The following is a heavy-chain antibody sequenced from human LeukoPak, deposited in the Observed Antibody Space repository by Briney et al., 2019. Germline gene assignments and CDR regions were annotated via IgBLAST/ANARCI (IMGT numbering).Heavy chain of an antibody. V-gene: IGHV3-21*01. CDR1: GFTFSSYS. J-gene: IGHJ6*03. CDR3: ARKYCSSTSCYFTNMDV. CDR2: ITGSSSYI. D-gene: IGHD2-2*01. Sequence: PGGSLRLSCTASGFTFSSYSMNWVRQAPGKGLEWVSSITGSSSYIYYADSVRGRFTISRDNSKNSLYLQMNSLRAEDTAVYYCARKYCSSTSCYFTNMDVWGKGTTVTVSS.